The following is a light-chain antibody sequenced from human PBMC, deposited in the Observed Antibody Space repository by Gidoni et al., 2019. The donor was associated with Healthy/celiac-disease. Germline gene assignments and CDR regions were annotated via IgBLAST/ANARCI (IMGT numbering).Light chain of an antibody. CDR1: QGISSY. CDR2: AAS. Sequence: DIQVTQSPSCLSASVGDRVTITCRDSQGISSYLAWYQQKPGKAPKLLIYAASTLQSGVPSRFSGSGSGTEFTLTISSLQPEDFATYYCQQLNSYLFGPGTNVDIK. J-gene: IGKJ3*01. V-gene: IGKV1-9*01. CDR3: QQLNSYL.